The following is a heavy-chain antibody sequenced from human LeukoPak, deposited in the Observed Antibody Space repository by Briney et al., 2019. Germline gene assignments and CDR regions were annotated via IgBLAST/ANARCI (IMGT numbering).Heavy chain of an antibody. CDR3: ARVYNFWFDP. CDR2: MYHSGST. CDR1: GYSISSGYY. D-gene: IGHD1-20*01. V-gene: IGHV4-38-2*02. Sequence: SETLSLTXTVSGYSISSGYYWDWIRHPPGKGLEWIGSMYHSGSTYYNPSLKSRVTISVDTSKNQFSLKLSSVTAADTAVYYCARVYNFWFDPWGQGTLVTVSS. J-gene: IGHJ5*02.